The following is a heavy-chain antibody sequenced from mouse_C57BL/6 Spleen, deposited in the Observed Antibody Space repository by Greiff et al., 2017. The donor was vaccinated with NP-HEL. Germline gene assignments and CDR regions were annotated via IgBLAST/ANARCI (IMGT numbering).Heavy chain of an antibody. CDR2: IYPGSGST. Sequence: QVQLQQPGAELVKPGASVKMSCKASGHTFTSYWITWVKQRPGQGLEWIGDIYPGSGSTNYNEKFKSKATLTVDTSSSTAYMQLSSLTSEDSAVYYCARGGYGSSYWFAYWGQGTLVTVSA. D-gene: IGHD1-1*01. J-gene: IGHJ3*01. CDR3: ARGGYGSSYWFAY. V-gene: IGHV1-55*01. CDR1: GHTFTSYW.